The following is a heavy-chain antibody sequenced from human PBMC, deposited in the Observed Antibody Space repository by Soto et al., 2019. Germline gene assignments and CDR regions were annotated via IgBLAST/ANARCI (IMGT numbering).Heavy chain of an antibody. CDR1: GYTFIGYY. J-gene: IGHJ6*02. D-gene: IGHD3-16*01. Sequence: ASVKVSCKASGYTFIGYYIHWVRQAPGQGLEWMGWINPNSGGTNYAQRFQGWVTMTRDRSISTAYMELSRLRSDDTAVYYCARVGGGLASLGYYGMDVWGQGTTVTVSS. V-gene: IGHV1-2*04. CDR3: ARVGGGLASLGYYGMDV. CDR2: INPNSGGT.